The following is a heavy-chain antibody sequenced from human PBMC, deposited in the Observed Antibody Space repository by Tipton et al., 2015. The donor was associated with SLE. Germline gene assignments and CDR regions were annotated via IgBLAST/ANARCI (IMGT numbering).Heavy chain of an antibody. J-gene: IGHJ4*02. Sequence: SLRLSCAASGFIFSDYYMSWIRQAPGKGLEWLSYISSRGTTMYYAESVKGRFTISRDNAKNSLSLQMNSLRVDDTAVYYCARDPSEGSNDYWGQGTLVTVSS. D-gene: IGHD1-26*01. CDR3: ARDPSEGSNDY. CDR1: GFIFSDYY. CDR2: ISSRGTTM. V-gene: IGHV3-11*04.